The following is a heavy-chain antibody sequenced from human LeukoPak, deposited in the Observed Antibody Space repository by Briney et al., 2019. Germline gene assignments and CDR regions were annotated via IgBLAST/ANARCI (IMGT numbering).Heavy chain of an antibody. J-gene: IGHJ3*02. Sequence: SVKVSCKASGGTFSSYTISWVRQAPGQGLEWMGRIIPILGIANYAQKFQGRVTITADKSTSTAYMELSSLGSEDTAVYYCARDPQQLVTADAFDIWGQGTMVTVSS. D-gene: IGHD6-13*01. V-gene: IGHV1-69*04. CDR1: GGTFSSYT. CDR3: ARDPQQLVTADAFDI. CDR2: IIPILGIA.